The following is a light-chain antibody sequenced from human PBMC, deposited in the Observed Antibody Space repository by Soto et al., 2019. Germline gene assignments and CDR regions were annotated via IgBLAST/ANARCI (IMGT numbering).Light chain of an antibody. V-gene: IGKV3-20*01. CDR1: QSVDSNY. CDR3: QQYDSSPLT. Sequence: EIVLTQSPDTLSLSPGERATLSCRASQSVDSNYLAWYQQKPGQAPRVLIYDASIRATGIPDRFSGSGSGTDFTLTISRLEPEDSAVYYCQQYDSSPLTFGGGTKVDIQ. CDR2: DAS. J-gene: IGKJ4*01.